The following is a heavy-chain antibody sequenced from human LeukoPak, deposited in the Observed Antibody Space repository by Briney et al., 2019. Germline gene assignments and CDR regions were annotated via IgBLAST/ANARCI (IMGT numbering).Heavy chain of an antibody. CDR1: GYTLTELS. CDR2: FDPEDGET. D-gene: IGHD4-17*01. Sequence: ASVKVSCKVSGYTLTELSMHWVRQAPGKGLEWMGGFDPEDGETIYAQKFRGRVTMTEDTSTDTAYMELSSLRSEDTAVYYCATRPFNDYGDYVPPYFDYWGQGTLVTVSS. CDR3: ATRPFNDYGDYVPPYFDY. V-gene: IGHV1-24*01. J-gene: IGHJ4*02.